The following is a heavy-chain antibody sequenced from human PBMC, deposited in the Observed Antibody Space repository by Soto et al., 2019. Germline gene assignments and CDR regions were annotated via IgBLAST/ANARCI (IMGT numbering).Heavy chain of an antibody. CDR2: IVVGSGNT. J-gene: IGHJ4*02. V-gene: IGHV1-58*01. CDR3: AAVIVGATTSDY. Sequence: ASVEVSCKXSGFTFTSSAVQWVRQARGQRLEWIGWIVVGSGNTNYAQKFQERVTITRDMSTSTAYMELSSLRSENTAVYYCAAVIVGATTSDYWGQGTLVTVSS. D-gene: IGHD1-26*01. CDR1: GFTFTSSA.